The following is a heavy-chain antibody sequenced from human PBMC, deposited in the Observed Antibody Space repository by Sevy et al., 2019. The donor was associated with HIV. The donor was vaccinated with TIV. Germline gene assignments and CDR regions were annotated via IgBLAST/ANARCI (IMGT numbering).Heavy chain of an antibody. V-gene: IGHV3-23*01. D-gene: IGHD2-8*01. J-gene: IGHJ4*02. Sequence: GGSLRLSCAASGFAFYDYSMSWIRQAPGKGLEWVATLSFGCGKINYADSVKGRFTISRDNSKNSFYLQMDNLRVGDTALYYCAGEGCTRPHDYWGQGTRVTVSS. CDR1: GFAFYDYS. CDR2: LSFGCGKI. CDR3: AGEGCTRPHDY.